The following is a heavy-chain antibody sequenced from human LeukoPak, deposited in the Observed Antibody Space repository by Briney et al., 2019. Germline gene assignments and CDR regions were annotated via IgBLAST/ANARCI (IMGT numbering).Heavy chain of an antibody. D-gene: IGHD3-16*01. Sequence: PGGSLRLSCAASGFTFSSYAMSWVRQAPGKGLEWVSSISSSSTYIYYADSVKGRFTISRDNAKDSLYLQMNSLRGEDTAVYYCARDQFYDYVWGSNAFDIWGQGTMVTVSS. CDR3: ARDQFYDYVWGSNAFDI. CDR1: GFTFSSYA. V-gene: IGHV3-21*01. CDR2: ISSSSTYI. J-gene: IGHJ3*02.